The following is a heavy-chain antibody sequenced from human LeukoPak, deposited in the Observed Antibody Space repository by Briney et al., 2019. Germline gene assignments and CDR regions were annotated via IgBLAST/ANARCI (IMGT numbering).Heavy chain of an antibody. Sequence: PSETLSLTCTVSGGSISSYYWSWIRQPPGKGLEWIGYIYTSGSTNYNPSLKSRVTISVDTSKNQFSLKLSSVTAADTAVYYCARLYDFWSGYYMDAWGKGTTVTVSS. D-gene: IGHD3-3*01. J-gene: IGHJ6*03. CDR3: ARLYDFWSGYYMDA. CDR1: GGSISSYY. CDR2: IYTSGST. V-gene: IGHV4-4*09.